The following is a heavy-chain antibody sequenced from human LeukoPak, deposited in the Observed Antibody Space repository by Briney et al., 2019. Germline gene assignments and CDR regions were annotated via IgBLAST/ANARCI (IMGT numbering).Heavy chain of an antibody. D-gene: IGHD4-11*01. CDR2: ISSSSSYI. CDR3: ARGYSNYGYAFDI. Sequence: GGSLRLSCAASGFTFSSYRMNWVRQAPGKGLEWVSSISSSSSYIYYGDSVKGRFTISRDNPRNSLYLQMNSLRAEDTAVYYCARGYSNYGYAFDIWGQGTMVTVSS. CDR1: GFTFSSYR. V-gene: IGHV3-21*01. J-gene: IGHJ3*02.